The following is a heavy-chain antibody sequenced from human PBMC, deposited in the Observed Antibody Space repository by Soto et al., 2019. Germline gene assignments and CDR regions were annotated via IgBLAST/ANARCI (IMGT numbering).Heavy chain of an antibody. J-gene: IGHJ4*02. V-gene: IGHV3-11*06. CDR1: GFTFSDYY. D-gene: IGHD2-15*01. CDR3: ARDPGYCSGGSCYSDY. CDR2: ISGSSSYI. Sequence: QVQLVESGGGLVKPGGSLRLSCAASGFTFSDYYMSWIRQAPGKGLEWVSYISGSSSYINYADSVKGRFTISRDNAKNSLSLQMNSLRGEDTAVYYCARDPGYCSGGSCYSDYWGQGTLVTVSS.